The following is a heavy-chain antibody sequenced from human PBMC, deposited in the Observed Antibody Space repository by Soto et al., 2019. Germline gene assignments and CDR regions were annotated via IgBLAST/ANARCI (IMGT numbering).Heavy chain of an antibody. CDR2: IYYSGST. Sequence: SETLSLTCTVSGGSISSYYWSWIRQPPGKGLEWIGYIYYSGSTNNNPSLKSRVAISVDTSKNQFSLKLSSVTAADTAVDYCARVLGDGDYYYDMDVWGKGTTVTVSS. J-gene: IGHJ6*03. CDR3: ARVLGDGDYYYDMDV. D-gene: IGHD3-16*01. V-gene: IGHV4-59*12. CDR1: GGSISSYY.